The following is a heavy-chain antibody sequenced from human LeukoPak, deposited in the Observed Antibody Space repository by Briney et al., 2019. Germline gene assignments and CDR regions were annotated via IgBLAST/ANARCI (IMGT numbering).Heavy chain of an antibody. Sequence: ASVKVSCKASGYTFTGYYMHWVRQAPGQGLEWMGWINPNSGGTNYAQKFQGRVTMTRDTSISTAYMELSSLRSEDTAVYYCARCGSYYYYMDVWGKGTTVTVSS. D-gene: IGHD1-26*01. CDR3: ARCGSYYYYMDV. V-gene: IGHV1-2*02. CDR2: INPNSGGT. CDR1: GYTFTGYY. J-gene: IGHJ6*03.